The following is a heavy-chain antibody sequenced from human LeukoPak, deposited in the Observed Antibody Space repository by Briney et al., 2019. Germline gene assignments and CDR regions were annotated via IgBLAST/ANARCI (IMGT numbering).Heavy chain of an antibody. V-gene: IGHV1-69*04. J-gene: IGHJ4*02. CDR1: GGTFSSYA. D-gene: IGHD6-13*01. CDR3: ARDEYSSSWYGAGYYFDY. Sequence: SVKVSCKASGGTFSSYAIRWVRQAPGQGLEWMGRIIPILGIANYAQKFQGRVTITADKSTSTAYMELSSLRSEDTAVYYCARDEYSSSWYGAGYYFDYWGQGTLVTVSS. CDR2: IIPILGIA.